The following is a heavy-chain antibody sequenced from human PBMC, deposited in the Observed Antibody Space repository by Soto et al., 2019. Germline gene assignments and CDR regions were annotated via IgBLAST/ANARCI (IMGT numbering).Heavy chain of an antibody. J-gene: IGHJ6*03. Sequence: GGSLRLSCAASGFTFSDYYMSWIRQAPGKGLEWVSYISSSGSTIYYADSVKGRFTISRDNAKNSLYLQMNSLRAEDTAVYYCARDRMTYYYYYMDVWGKGTTVTVSS. CDR1: GFTFSDYY. V-gene: IGHV3-11*01. CDR3: ARDRMTYYYYYMDV. CDR2: ISSSGSTI.